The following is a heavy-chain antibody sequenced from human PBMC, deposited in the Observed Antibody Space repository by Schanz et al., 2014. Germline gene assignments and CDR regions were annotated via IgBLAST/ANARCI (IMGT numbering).Heavy chain of an antibody. Sequence: QVQLVESGGGVVQPGRSLRLSCAAYGFTLSSYAMHWVRQAPGKGLEWVALISNDGSIKYYADSVKGRFTISRDNSKNTLYLQMNSLRAEDTAVYYCARANYRRKINFDYWGRGTLVTVSS. D-gene: IGHD3-10*01. CDR2: ISNDGSIK. CDR1: GFTLSSYA. J-gene: IGHJ4*02. V-gene: IGHV3-30-3*01. CDR3: ARANYRRKINFDY.